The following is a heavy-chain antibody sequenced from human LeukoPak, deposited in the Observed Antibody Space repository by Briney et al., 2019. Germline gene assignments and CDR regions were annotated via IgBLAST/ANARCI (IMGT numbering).Heavy chain of an antibody. CDR1: GFTFSSCG. V-gene: IGHV3-30*19. Sequence: PGGSLRLSCAASGFTFSSCGMYWVRQAPGKGLDCVAFITYDGSDKYYADSVKGRFTISRDNSRDTLYLQMNSLRGEDTAIYYCARNRGYTYDYDSFDPWGQGTLVTVSS. D-gene: IGHD5-18*01. J-gene: IGHJ5*02. CDR3: ARNRGYTYDYDSFDP. CDR2: ITYDGSDK.